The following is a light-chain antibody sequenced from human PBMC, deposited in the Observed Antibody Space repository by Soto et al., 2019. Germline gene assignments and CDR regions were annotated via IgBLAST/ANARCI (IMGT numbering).Light chain of an antibody. CDR2: WAS. V-gene: IGKV4-1*01. CDR1: QSVLYSSDNKNY. J-gene: IGKJ1*01. CDR3: QQYYSIPWT. Sequence: VMTQSPDSLAVSLGERATINCKSSQSVLYSSDNKNYLTWYQQRPGQPPRLLISWASTRESGVPDRFSGSGSGTDFTLTISSLQAEDVAVYYCQQYYSIPWTFGQGTKVEIK.